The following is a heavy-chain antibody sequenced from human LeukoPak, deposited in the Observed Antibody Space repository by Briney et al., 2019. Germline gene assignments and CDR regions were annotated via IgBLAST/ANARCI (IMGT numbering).Heavy chain of an antibody. J-gene: IGHJ4*02. CDR2: ISSTSSYI. Sequence: KAGGSLRLSCAASGFTFSYYSMNWVRQAPGKGLEWVSSISSTSSYIYYADSVKGRFTISRDNAKNSLYLQMNSLRAEDTAVYYCARKSSAVAGPFDYWGQGTLVTVSS. V-gene: IGHV3-21*01. D-gene: IGHD6-19*01. CDR3: ARKSSAVAGPFDY. CDR1: GFTFSYYS.